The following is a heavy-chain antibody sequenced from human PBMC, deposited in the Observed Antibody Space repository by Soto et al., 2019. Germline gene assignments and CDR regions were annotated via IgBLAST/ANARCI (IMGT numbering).Heavy chain of an antibody. CDR3: ARDQPSGSGGSSYMDV. Sequence: EVQLVESGGGLVQPGGSLRLSCAASGFTFSSYSMNWVRQAPGKGLEWVSYISSSSSTIYYADSVKGRFTISRDNAKNSLYLRMNSLRAEDTAVYYCARDQPSGSGGSSYMDVWGKGTTVTVSS. CDR2: ISSSSSTI. CDR1: GFTFSSYS. D-gene: IGHD2-15*01. V-gene: IGHV3-48*01. J-gene: IGHJ6*03.